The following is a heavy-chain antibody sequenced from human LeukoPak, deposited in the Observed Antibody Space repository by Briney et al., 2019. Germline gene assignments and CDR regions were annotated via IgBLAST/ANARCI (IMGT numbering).Heavy chain of an antibody. V-gene: IGHV3-9*01. CDR3: AKDKGGYDTTGYYGMDV. CDR1: GFTFDDYA. D-gene: IGHD5-12*01. CDR2: ISWNSGSI. Sequence: GGSLRLSCAASGFTFDDYAMHRVPQAPGKGLEWVSGISWNSGSIGYADSVKGRFTISRDNAKNSLYLQMNSLRAEDTALYFCAKDKGGYDTTGYYGMDVWGQGTTVTVSS. J-gene: IGHJ6*02.